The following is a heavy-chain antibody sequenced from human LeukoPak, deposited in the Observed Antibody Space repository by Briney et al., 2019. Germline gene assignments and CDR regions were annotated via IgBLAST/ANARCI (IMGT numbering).Heavy chain of an antibody. D-gene: IGHD3-10*01. CDR3: AKRGPGSPQSGKYYFDY. CDR2: ISWDGGST. Sequence: HPGGSLRLSCAASGFTFDDYAMHWVRQAPGKGLEWVSLISWDGGSTYYADSVKGRFTISRDNSKNSLYLQMNSLRAEDTAVYYCAKRGPGSPQSGKYYFDYWGQGTLVTVSS. CDR1: GFTFDDYA. V-gene: IGHV3-43D*03. J-gene: IGHJ4*02.